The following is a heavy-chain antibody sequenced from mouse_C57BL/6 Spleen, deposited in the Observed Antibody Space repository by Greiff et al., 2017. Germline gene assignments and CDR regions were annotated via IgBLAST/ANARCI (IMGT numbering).Heavy chain of an antibody. CDR2: ISDGGSYT. D-gene: IGHD1-1*02. J-gene: IGHJ2*01. CDR3: ARDRGGMDFDY. V-gene: IGHV5-4*01. CDR1: GFTFSSYA. Sequence: EVQLQESGGGLVKPGGSLKLSCAASGFTFSSYAMSWVRQTPEKRLEWVATISDGGSYTYYPDNVKGRFTISRDNAKNNLYLQMSHLKSEDTAMYYCARDRGGMDFDYRGQGTTLTVSS.